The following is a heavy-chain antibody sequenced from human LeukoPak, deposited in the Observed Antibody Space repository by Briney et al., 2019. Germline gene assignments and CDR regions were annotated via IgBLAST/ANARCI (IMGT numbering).Heavy chain of an antibody. D-gene: IGHD1-26*01. CDR1: GGTFSSYA. Sequence: SVKVSCKASGGTFSSYAISWVRQAPGQGLEWMGGIIPIFGKANYAQKFQGRVTITADESTSTAYMELSSLRSEDTAVYYCARDHTSPHYYEYYYYYYGMDVWGQGTTVTVSS. J-gene: IGHJ6*02. CDR2: IIPIFGKA. V-gene: IGHV1-69*13. CDR3: ARDHTSPHYYEYYYYYYGMDV.